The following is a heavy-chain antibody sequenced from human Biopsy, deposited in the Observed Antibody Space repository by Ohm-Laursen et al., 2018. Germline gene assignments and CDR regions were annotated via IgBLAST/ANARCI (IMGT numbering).Heavy chain of an antibody. D-gene: IGHD3-10*01. J-gene: IGHJ4*02. CDR1: GGSVRSPDHR. Sequence: GTLSLTCFVSGGSVRSPDHRWNWVRRAPGKGLEWIGNIYYSWTTLYNPSLSGRVTMDLDRSTNQFSLKLKSVTSADTAVYFCARAYFYGMGTSNYFLDSWGQGALVTVSS. CDR3: ARAYFYGMGTSNYFLDS. CDR2: IYYSWTT. V-gene: IGHV4-61*08.